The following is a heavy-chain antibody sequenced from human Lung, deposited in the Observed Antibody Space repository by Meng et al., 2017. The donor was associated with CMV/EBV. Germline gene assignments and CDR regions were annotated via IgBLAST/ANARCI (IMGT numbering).Heavy chain of an antibody. V-gene: IGHV4-59*01. CDR2: TYYSEST. J-gene: IGHJ4*02. CDR1: GGSISSYH. CDR3: ARIGRSGSYLPGLDY. Sequence: SXTLSLXCTVSGGSISSYHSSWIRQPPGKGLEWIGYTYYSESTNYNPSLNSRVTISVDTSKNQLSLKLSSVTAADTAVYYCARIGRSGSYLPGLDYWAQGTXVTVSS. D-gene: IGHD1-26*01.